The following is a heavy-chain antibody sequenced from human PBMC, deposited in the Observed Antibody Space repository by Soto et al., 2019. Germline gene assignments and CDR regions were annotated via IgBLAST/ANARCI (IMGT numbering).Heavy chain of an antibody. V-gene: IGHV1-69*06. D-gene: IGHD1-26*01. J-gene: IGHJ4*02. CDR1: GGTFNTYT. CDR2: VVPMYDSV. CDR3: ARRSSYSGSSWFDY. Sequence: GAAVKVSCKASGGTFNTYTINWLRQARGRGLEWVGQVVPMYDSVNYAETFQGRVTITVDKSTNTDYMELTSLRSQDTDLYFCARRSSYSGSSWFDYWGQGDLVTVSS.